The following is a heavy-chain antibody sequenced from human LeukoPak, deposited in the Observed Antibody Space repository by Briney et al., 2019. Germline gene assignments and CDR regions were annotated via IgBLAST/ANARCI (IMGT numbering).Heavy chain of an antibody. V-gene: IGHV3-23*01. J-gene: IGHJ4*02. CDR2: ISGSGGST. CDR1: GFTFSSYA. CDR3: AKKPPGPPPATEYYYDSTEVDY. Sequence: PGGSLRLSCAASGFTFSSYAMSWVRQAPGKGLEWVSAISGSGGSTYYADSVKGRFTISRDNSKNTLYLQMNSLRAEDTAVYYCAKKPPGPPPATEYYYDSTEVDYWGQGTLVTVSS. D-gene: IGHD3-22*01.